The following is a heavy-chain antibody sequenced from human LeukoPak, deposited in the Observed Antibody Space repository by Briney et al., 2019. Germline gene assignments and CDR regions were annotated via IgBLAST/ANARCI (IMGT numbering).Heavy chain of an antibody. D-gene: IGHD2-2*01. CDR2: IYYSGNT. Sequence: SETLSLTCTVSGGSISSYYWSWIRQPPGKGLEWIGYIYYSGNTNYNLSLKSRVTISVDTSKNQFSLKLSSVTAADTAVYYCARYYCSSTICSHFDYWGQGTLVTVSS. CDR3: ARYYCSSTICSHFDY. CDR1: GGSISSYY. J-gene: IGHJ4*02. V-gene: IGHV4-59*01.